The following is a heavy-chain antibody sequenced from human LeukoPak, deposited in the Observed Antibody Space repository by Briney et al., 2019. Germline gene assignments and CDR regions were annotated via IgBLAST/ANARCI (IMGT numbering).Heavy chain of an antibody. V-gene: IGHV3-21*01. J-gene: IGHJ4*02. CDR2: ISSTSSST. Sequence: GGSLRLSCAAPGFTFSGYGMNWVRQAPGKGLEWVSSISSTSSSTYYADSVKGRFTISRDNARNSLYLQMNSLRAEDTAVYYCARERGYSYGYSVYWGQGTLVTVSS. D-gene: IGHD5-18*01. CDR1: GFTFSGYG. CDR3: ARERGYSYGYSVY.